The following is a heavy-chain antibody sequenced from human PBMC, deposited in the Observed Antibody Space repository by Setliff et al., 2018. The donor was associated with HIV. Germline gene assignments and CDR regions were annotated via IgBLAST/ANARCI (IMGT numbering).Heavy chain of an antibody. CDR3: ARDGLRGYSYGIGWHSEV. V-gene: IGHV4-31*03. J-gene: IGHJ2*01. CDR1: GGSISRGGYY. D-gene: IGHD5-18*01. CDR2: ISHSGGT. Sequence: PSETLSLTCTVSGGSISRGGYYWNWIRQLPGQGLEWMGYISHSGGTYYNPSLEGRVSLSVDTSKNQFSLHLSSVTAADTAVYFCARDGLRGYSYGIGWHSEVWGRGTLGTVSS.